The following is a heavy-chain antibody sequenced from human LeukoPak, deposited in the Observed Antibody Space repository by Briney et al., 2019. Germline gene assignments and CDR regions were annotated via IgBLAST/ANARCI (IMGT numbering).Heavy chain of an antibody. V-gene: IGHV3-11*01. CDR2: ISSSGSTI. Sequence: GGSLRLSCAASGFTFSDYYMSWIRQAPGKGLEWVSYISSSGSTIYYADSVKGRFTISRDNAKNSLYLQMNSLRAEDAAVYYCARDPYGVGALGDAFDIWGQGTMVTVSS. D-gene: IGHD1-26*01. CDR3: ARDPYGVGALGDAFDI. J-gene: IGHJ3*02. CDR1: GFTFSDYY.